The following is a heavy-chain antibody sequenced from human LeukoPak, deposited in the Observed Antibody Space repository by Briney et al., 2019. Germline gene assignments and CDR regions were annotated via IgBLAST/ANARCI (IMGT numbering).Heavy chain of an antibody. CDR3: ARGRDVLLRFGELLRPRASFDY. CDR1: GYTFTSYD. J-gene: IGHJ4*02. Sequence: ASVKVSCKASGYTFTSYDINWVRQATGQGLEWMGWMNPNSGNTGYAQKFQGRVTMTRNTSISTAYMELSSLRSEDTAVYYCARGRDVLLRFGELLRPRASFDYWGQGTLVTVSS. CDR2: MNPNSGNT. D-gene: IGHD3-10*01. V-gene: IGHV1-8*01.